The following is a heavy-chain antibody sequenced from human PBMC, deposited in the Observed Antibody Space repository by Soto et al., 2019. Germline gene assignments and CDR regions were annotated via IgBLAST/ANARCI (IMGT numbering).Heavy chain of an antibody. V-gene: IGHV3-30-3*01. CDR1: GFTFSNYA. CDR3: ARLNVHTGTYYATDY. Sequence: QVQLVESGGGVVQPGRSLRLSCAASGFTFSNYAMHWVRQAPGKGLEWVAVISYDGSNKYYADFVKGRFTISRDNAKNSLYLQVNSLRAEDTAGYYCARLNVHTGTYYATDYWSQGTLVTVAS. CDR2: ISYDGSNK. J-gene: IGHJ4*02. D-gene: IGHD1-26*01.